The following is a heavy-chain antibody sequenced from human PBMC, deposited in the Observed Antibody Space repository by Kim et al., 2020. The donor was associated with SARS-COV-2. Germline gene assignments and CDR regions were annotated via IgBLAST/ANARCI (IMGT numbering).Heavy chain of an antibody. D-gene: IGHD2-21*01. CDR1: GGSISSYY. CDR3: AIPRRHNAFDI. CDR2: IYYSGST. Sequence: SETLSLTCTVSGGSISSYYWSWIRQPPGKGLEWIGYIYYSGSTNYNPSLKSRVTISVDTSKNQFSLKLSSVTAADTAVYYCAIPRRHNAFDIWGQGTMVTVSS. J-gene: IGHJ3*02. V-gene: IGHV4-59*01.